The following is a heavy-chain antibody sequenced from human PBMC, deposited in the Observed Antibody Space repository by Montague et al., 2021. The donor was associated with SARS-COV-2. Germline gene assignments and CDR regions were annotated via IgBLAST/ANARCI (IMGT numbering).Heavy chain of an antibody. CDR1: GYSISSGYY. D-gene: IGHD5-24*01. Sequence: SETLSLTCTVSGYSISSGYYWGWIRKFPGKGLEWIGSIYHSGTTYYNPSLKSRVTISVDTSKNQFSLKMYSVTAADTAQFYCARDRTFRDGYLDAFEFWGRGTMVPVP. CDR2: IYHSGTT. J-gene: IGHJ3*01. CDR3: ARDRTFRDGYLDAFEF. V-gene: IGHV4-38-2*02.